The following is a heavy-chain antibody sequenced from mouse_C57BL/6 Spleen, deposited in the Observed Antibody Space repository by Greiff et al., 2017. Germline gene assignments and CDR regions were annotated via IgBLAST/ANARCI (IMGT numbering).Heavy chain of an antibody. D-gene: IGHD1-1*01. CDR3: AGSRYGSSYGY. CDR1: GYTFTDYY. Sequence: QVQLQQSGPELVKPGASVKISCKASGYTFTDYYINWVKQRPGQGLEWIGWIFPGSGSTYYNEKFKGKATLTADKPSSRAYMLLSSLTTEDSAVYFCAGSRYGSSYGYWGQGTTLTVSS. J-gene: IGHJ2*01. CDR2: IFPGSGST. V-gene: IGHV1-75*01.